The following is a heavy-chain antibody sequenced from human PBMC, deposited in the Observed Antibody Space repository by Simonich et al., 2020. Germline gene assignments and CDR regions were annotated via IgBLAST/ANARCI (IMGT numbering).Heavy chain of an antibody. Sequence: EVQLVESGGGLVQPGGSLRLSCAASGFTFSSYWMSWVRQAPGKGLGGVANRKQYGSGKYYVDSVKGRFTISRDNAKNSLYLQMNSLRAEDTAVYYCARFRGRYFDWLFDYWGQGTLVTVSS. CDR2: RKQYGSGK. CDR3: ARFRGRYFDWLFDY. CDR1: GFTFSSYW. J-gene: IGHJ4*02. V-gene: IGHV3-7*01. D-gene: IGHD3-9*01.